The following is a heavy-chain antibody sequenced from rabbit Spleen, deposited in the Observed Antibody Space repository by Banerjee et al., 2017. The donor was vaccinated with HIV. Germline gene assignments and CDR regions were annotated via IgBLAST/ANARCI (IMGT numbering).Heavy chain of an antibody. CDR2: IYTGSGST. D-gene: IGHD2-1*01. V-gene: IGHV1S40*01. J-gene: IGHJ4*01. Sequence: QSLEESGGGLVQPEGSLALTCKASGFSFSSSYYMCWVRQAPGKGLEWIGCIYTGSGSTYYASWAKGRFTISKTSSTTVTLQMTSLTAADTATYFCATYVDYDGDFNLWGQGTLVTVS. CDR1: GFSFSSSYY. CDR3: ATYVDYDGDFNL.